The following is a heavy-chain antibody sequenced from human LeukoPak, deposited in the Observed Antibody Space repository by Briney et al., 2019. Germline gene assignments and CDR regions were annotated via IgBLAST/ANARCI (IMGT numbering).Heavy chain of an antibody. CDR1: GFTFSSYS. Sequence: GGSLRLSCAASGFTFSSYSMNWVRQAPGKGLEWVSSISSSSSYIYYADSVKGRFTISRDNAKNSLYLRMNSLRAEDAAVYYCAREIAARPDYWGQGTLVTVSS. CDR2: ISSSSSYI. D-gene: IGHD6-6*01. J-gene: IGHJ4*02. CDR3: AREIAARPDY. V-gene: IGHV3-21*01.